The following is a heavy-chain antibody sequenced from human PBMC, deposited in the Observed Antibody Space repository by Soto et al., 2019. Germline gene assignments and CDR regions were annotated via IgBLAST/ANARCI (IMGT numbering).Heavy chain of an antibody. CDR3: AKGLNNGRWYAAD. Sequence: EVHLLESGGGLVQPGESLRLSCGASGFTFSSCVMTWVRQAPGKELEWVSSITNNGAGTHYADSVKGRFTISRDNSKNTVFLQMNNLRAEDTAVYYCAKGLNNGRWYAADWGQGILVTVSS. V-gene: IGHV3-23*01. CDR2: ITNNGAGT. D-gene: IGHD6-13*01. CDR1: GFTFSSCV. J-gene: IGHJ4*02.